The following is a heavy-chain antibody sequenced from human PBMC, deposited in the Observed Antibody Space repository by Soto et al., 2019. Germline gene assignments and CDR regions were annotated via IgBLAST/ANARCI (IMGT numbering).Heavy chain of an antibody. Sequence: SVKVSCKASGGTFSSYAISWVRQAPGQGLEWMGGIIPIFGTANYAQKFQGRVTITADESTSTAYMELSSLRSEDTAVYYCARGIVGATSYYYYGMDVWGQGTTVTV. J-gene: IGHJ6*02. V-gene: IGHV1-69*13. D-gene: IGHD1-26*01. CDR1: GGTFSSYA. CDR3: ARGIVGATSYYYYGMDV. CDR2: IIPIFGTA.